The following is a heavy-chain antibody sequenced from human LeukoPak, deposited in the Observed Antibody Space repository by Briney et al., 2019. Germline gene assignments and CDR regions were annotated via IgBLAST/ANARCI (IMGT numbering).Heavy chain of an antibody. Sequence: PSETLSLTCTVSGGSISSSSYYWGWIRQPPGKGLEWIGSIYYSGSTYYNPSLKSRVTISVDTSKNQFSLKLSSVTAADTAVYYCARHRDNDYSNYDYFDYWGQGTLVTVSS. CDR2: IYYSGST. CDR3: ARHRDNDYSNYDYFDY. J-gene: IGHJ4*02. CDR1: GGSISSSSYY. D-gene: IGHD4-11*01. V-gene: IGHV4-39*01.